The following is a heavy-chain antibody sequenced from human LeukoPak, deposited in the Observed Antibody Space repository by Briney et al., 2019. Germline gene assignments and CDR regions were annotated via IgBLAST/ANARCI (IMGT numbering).Heavy chain of an antibody. D-gene: IGHD6-13*01. CDR1: GYTFTSYD. CDR3: ARDVAFYGSTWHNWSDP. Sequence: ASVKVSCKASGYTFTSYDINWVRQATGQGLEWMGWMNPNSGNTGYAQKFQGRVTMTRNTSISTAYMELSSLRSEDTAVYYCARDVAFYGSTWHNWSDPWGQGTLVTVSS. CDR2: MNPNSGNT. J-gene: IGHJ5*02. V-gene: IGHV1-8*01.